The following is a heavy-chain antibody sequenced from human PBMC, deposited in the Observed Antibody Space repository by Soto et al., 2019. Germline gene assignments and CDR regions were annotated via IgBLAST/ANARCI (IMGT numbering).Heavy chain of an antibody. Sequence: EVQLVQSGGGLAQPGKSLRLSCAASGFTFRKFWMHWVRQVPGKGPVWVSYISSDGTTTDYADSVKGRFTISRDNAKAQLYLQMDSLRAEDTAVYYCAIQDCTNDVCLEAAVTVGGALESWGQGTLVTVSS. J-gene: IGHJ1*01. CDR2: ISSDGTTT. CDR3: AIQDCTNDVCLEAAVTVGGALES. V-gene: IGHV3-74*01. CDR1: GFTFRKFW. D-gene: IGHD2-8*01.